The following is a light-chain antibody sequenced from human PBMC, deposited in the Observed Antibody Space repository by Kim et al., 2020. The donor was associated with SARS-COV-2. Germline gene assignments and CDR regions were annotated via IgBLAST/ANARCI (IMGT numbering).Light chain of an antibody. CDR3: NSRDSSGYNVV. CDR2: DTD. CDR1: SLRSHY. V-gene: IGLV3-19*01. Sequence: SSELTQDPSVSVTLGQTVRITCQGDSLRSHYASWYRQKPGQAPILVIYDTDNRPSGIPDRISGSSSGHTASLTITGAQAEDEADYYCNSRDSSGYNVVFGGGTKLTVL. J-gene: IGLJ2*01.